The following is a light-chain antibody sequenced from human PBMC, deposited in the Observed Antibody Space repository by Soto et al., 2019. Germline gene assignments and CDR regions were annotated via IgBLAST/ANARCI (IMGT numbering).Light chain of an antibody. CDR2: EDS. V-gene: IGLV2-23*01. CDR1: RNDVGNYNL. CDR3: CSYTGATTAYV. Sequence: QSVLTQPASVSGSPGQSITVSCTGSRNDVGNYNLVSWYQQSPGKAPKLLIHEDSKRPSGVSNRFSGSKSGDTASLTISGLQTEDEADNYCCSYTGATTAYVFGTGTKVTVL. J-gene: IGLJ1*01.